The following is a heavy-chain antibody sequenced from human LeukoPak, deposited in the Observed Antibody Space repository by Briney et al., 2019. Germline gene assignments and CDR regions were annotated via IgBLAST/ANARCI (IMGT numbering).Heavy chain of an antibody. D-gene: IGHD2-2*01. J-gene: IGHJ4*02. Sequence: ASVKVSCKASGYTFTNYGISWVRQAPGQGLEWVGWISPYNDDTKYVQKFQGRVTMTTDTSTNTAYMELRSLRSDDTAVYYCARGPKNADVVVVPAGYWGQGTLVTVSS. CDR1: GYTFTNYG. CDR3: ARGPKNADVVVVPAGY. V-gene: IGHV1-18*01. CDR2: ISPYNDDT.